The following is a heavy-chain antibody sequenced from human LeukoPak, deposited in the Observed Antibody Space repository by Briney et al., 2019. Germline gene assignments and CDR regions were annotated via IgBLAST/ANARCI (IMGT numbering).Heavy chain of an antibody. CDR2: IYTSGST. Sequence: SQTLSLTCTVSGGSISSGSYYWSWIRQPAGKGLEWIGRIYTSGSTNYNPSLKSRVTISVDTSKNQFSLKLSSVTAADTAVYYCARGSVAGDYWGQGTLVTVSS. V-gene: IGHV4-61*02. CDR1: GGSISSGSYY. D-gene: IGHD6-19*01. J-gene: IGHJ4*02. CDR3: ARGSVAGDY.